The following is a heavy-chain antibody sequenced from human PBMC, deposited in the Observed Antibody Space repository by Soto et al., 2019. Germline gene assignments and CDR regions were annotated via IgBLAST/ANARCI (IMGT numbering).Heavy chain of an antibody. CDR2: IIPIFGTT. Sequence: SSVKVSCKASGGTFSSYAISWVRQAPGQGLEWMGGIIPIFGTTNYAQKFQCIVTIAADESTSTAYMELSNLRSEITATYYCARYDCSGGSCYSSSWFERWGQGSLVAVSS. D-gene: IGHD2-15*01. V-gene: IGHV1-69*13. J-gene: IGHJ5*02. CDR3: ARYDCSGGSCYSSSWFER. CDR1: GGTFSSYA.